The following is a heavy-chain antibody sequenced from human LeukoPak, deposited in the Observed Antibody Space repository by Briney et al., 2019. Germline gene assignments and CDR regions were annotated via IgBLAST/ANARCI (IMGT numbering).Heavy chain of an antibody. CDR2: ISAYNGNT. CDR3: ARGLGYCTNGVCYDYYYYMDV. D-gene: IGHD2-8*01. CDR1: GYTFTSYG. V-gene: IGHV1-18*01. J-gene: IGHJ6*03. Sequence: ASVKVSCKASGYTFTSYGISWVRQAPGQGLEWMGWISAYNGNTNYAQKLQGRVTMTTDTSTSTAYMELRSLRSDDTAVYYCARGLGYCTNGVCYDYYYYMDVWGKGTTVTVSS.